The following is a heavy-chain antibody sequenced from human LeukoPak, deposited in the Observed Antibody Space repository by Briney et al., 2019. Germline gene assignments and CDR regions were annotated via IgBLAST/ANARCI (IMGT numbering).Heavy chain of an antibody. V-gene: IGHV1-2*02. J-gene: IGHJ4*02. CDR3: ARSEPYDYVWGSTDY. Sequence: GASVRVSCKASGYTFTTYYIHWVRQAPGQGLEWMGWINPNSGGTNYAQKFQGRVTMTRDTSISTAYMELSRLRSDDTAVYYCARSEPYDYVWGSTDYWGQGTLVTVSS. CDR1: GYTFTTYY. CDR2: INPNSGGT. D-gene: IGHD3-16*01.